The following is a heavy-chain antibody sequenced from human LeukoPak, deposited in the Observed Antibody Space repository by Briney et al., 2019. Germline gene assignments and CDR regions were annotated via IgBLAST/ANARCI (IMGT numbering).Heavy chain of an antibody. D-gene: IGHD3-10*01. J-gene: IGHJ4*02. V-gene: IGHV3-23*01. CDR3: AKRGGSRIYALDY. CDR1: GLTFSSYG. CDR2: VNGGGGTT. Sequence: GRSLRLSCAASGLTFSSYGMNWVRQAPGKGLEWVSGVNGGGGTTNYADSVKGRFSISRDNSKNTLYLQMNSLRGEDTAVYYCAKRGGSRIYALDYWGQGTLVTV.